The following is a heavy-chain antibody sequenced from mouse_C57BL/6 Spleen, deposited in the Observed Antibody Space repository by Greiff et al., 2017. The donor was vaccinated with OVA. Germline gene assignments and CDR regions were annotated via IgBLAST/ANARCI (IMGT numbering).Heavy chain of an antibody. CDR3: ARGGITTVVAPRYFDV. CDR2: ISSGSSTI. CDR1: GFTFSDYG. J-gene: IGHJ1*03. Sequence: EVQVVESGGGLVKPGGSLKLSCAASGFTFSDYGMHWVRQAPEKGLEWVAYISSGSSTIYYADTVKGRFTISRDNAKNTLFLQMTSLRSEDTAMYYCARGGITTVVAPRYFDVWGTGTTVTVSS. D-gene: IGHD1-1*01. V-gene: IGHV5-17*01.